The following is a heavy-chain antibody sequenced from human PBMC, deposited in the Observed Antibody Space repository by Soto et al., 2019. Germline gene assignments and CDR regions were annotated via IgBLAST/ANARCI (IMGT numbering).Heavy chain of an antibody. V-gene: IGHV1-18*01. CDR2: ISAYNGNT. D-gene: IGHD3-3*01. CDR1: GYTFTSYG. J-gene: IGHJ3*02. Sequence: ASVKVSFKASGYTFTSYGISWVRQAPGQGLEWMGWISAYNGNTNYAQKLQGRVTMTTDTSTSTAYMELRSLRSDDTAVYYCASVGLGVVFLVVLSAFDIWGQGTMVTVSS. CDR3: ASVGLGVVFLVVLSAFDI.